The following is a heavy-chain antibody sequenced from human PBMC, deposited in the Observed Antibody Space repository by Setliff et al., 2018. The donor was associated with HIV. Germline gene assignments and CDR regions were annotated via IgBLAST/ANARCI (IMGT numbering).Heavy chain of an antibody. CDR2: IFYTGST. V-gene: IGHV4-39*01. D-gene: IGHD2-2*01. CDR1: GGSISSSTAHY. CDR3: ARHFGGDYQLPDLFDY. J-gene: IGHJ4*02. Sequence: PSETLSLTCKVSGGSISSSTAHYWGWIRQPPGKGLEWIGSIFYTGSTYYSTSLKSRVTISVDTSKNQFSLKLSSVTAADTAVYYCARHFGGDYQLPDLFDYWGQGTLVTVSS.